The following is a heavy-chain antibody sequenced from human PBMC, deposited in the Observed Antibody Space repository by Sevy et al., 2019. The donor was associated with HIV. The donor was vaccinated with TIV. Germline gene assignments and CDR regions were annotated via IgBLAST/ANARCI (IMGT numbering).Heavy chain of an antibody. CDR2: IKKDGSEK. V-gene: IGHV3-7*01. D-gene: IGHD3-16*01. J-gene: IGHJ4*02. CDR3: VRAIGGVEDHY. Sequence: GGSLRLSCVDSGFTFSRSRMTWVRQAPGKGLEWVANIKKDGSEKNCVDSVKGRFTISRDNVRKTQYLQMNSLRAEDTAVYYCVRAIGGVEDHYWGQGTLVTVSS. CDR1: GFTFSRSR.